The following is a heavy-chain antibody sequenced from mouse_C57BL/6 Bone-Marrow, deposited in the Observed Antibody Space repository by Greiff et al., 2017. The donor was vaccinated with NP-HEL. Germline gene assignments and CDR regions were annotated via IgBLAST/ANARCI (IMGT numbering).Heavy chain of an antibody. D-gene: IGHD2-4*01. V-gene: IGHV1-72*01. J-gene: IGHJ4*01. CDR2: IDPNSGGT. CDR3: ANYEYDPHYYAMDY. CDR1: GYTFTSYW. Sequence: VQLQQPGAELVKPGASVKLSCKASGYTFTSYWMHWVKQRPGRGLEWIGRIDPNSGGTKYNEKFKSKATLTVDKPYSTAYMQLSSLTSEDSAVYYCANYEYDPHYYAMDYWVQGTSVTVSS.